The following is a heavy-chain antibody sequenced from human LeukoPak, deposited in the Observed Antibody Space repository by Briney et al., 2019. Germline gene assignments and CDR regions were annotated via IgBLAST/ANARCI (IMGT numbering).Heavy chain of an antibody. D-gene: IGHD5-18*01. Sequence: KSGGSLRLSCAASGFTFSSYSMNWVRQAPGKGLEWVSSISSSSSYIYYADSVKGRFTISRDNAKNSLYLQMNSLRAEDTAVYYCARVRGYSYVVDYWGQGTLVTVSS. CDR1: GFTFSSYS. CDR3: ARVRGYSYVVDY. CDR2: ISSSSSYI. V-gene: IGHV3-21*01. J-gene: IGHJ4*02.